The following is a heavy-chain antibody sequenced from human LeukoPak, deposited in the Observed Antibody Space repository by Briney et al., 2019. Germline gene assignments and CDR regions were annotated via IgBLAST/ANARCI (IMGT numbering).Heavy chain of an antibody. CDR3: ARDSPEPYDSSGPVLPKMYYFDY. D-gene: IGHD3-22*01. V-gene: IGHV4-39*02. CDR2: IYYSGST. J-gene: IGHJ4*02. CDR1: GGSISSSSYY. Sequence: PSETLSPTCTVSGGSISSSSYYWGWIRQPPGKGLEWIGSIYYSGSTYYNPSLKSRVTISVDTSKNQFSLKLSSVTAADTAVYYCARDSPEPYDSSGPVLPKMYYFDYWGQGTLVTVSS.